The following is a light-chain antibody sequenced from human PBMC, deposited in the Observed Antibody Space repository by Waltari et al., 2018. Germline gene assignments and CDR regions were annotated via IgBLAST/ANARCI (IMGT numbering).Light chain of an antibody. Sequence: EIVLTQPPGTLSLSPGERATLSCRASQSVSSYYLAWYQHKPGQAPRLVIYGASSRAAGIPDRFSGSGSGTDFTLTISRLEPEDFAVYYCQQYGTSPPLTFGGGTKVEIK. CDR3: QQYGTSPPLT. CDR2: GAS. J-gene: IGKJ4*01. V-gene: IGKV3-20*01. CDR1: QSVSSYY.